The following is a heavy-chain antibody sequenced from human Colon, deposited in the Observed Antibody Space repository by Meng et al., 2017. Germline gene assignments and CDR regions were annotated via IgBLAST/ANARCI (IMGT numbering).Heavy chain of an antibody. CDR1: GYRFTDYW. CDR3: AWLLHLVHRSLEF. CDR2: TYCGHSDT. D-gene: IGHD5-12*01. J-gene: IGHJ4*02. Sequence: GESLKISCKTSGYRFTDYWIAWVRQTPGKGLEWIGHTYCGHSDTRYSPSFQGRVSISEDESATTAYLQLSSLQASDTGVYYCAWLLHLVHRSLEFWGQGTLVTVSS. V-gene: IGHV5-51*01.